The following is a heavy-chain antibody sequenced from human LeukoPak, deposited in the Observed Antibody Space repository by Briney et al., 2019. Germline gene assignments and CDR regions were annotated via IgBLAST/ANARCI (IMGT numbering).Heavy chain of an antibody. V-gene: IGHV4-34*01. CDR2: INHSGST. CDR3: ARLNGDYRPAYYYMDV. D-gene: IGHD4-17*01. Sequence: SETLSLTCTVSGGSISSYYWSWIRQPPGKGLEWIGEINHSGSTNYNPSLKSRVTISVDTSKNQFSLKLSSVTAADTAVYYCARLNGDYRPAYYYMDVWGKGTTVTISS. J-gene: IGHJ6*03. CDR1: GGSISSYY.